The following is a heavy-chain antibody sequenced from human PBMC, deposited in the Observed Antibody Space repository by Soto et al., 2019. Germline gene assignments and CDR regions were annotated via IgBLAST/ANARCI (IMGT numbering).Heavy chain of an antibody. CDR3: SRVDPNAKSPDH. Sequence: PGGSLRLSCAVSVVSEFTFSDQYMDWVRQAPGKELEWVGRSRNRVNSFSAAYAASVQGRFTISRDDSKNTVYLQMNSPKTEDTAVYFCSRVDPNAKSPDHWGQGTLVTVSS. V-gene: IGHV3-72*01. J-gene: IGHJ4*02. D-gene: IGHD3-9*01. CDR2: SRNRVNSFSA. CDR1: VVSEFTFSDQY.